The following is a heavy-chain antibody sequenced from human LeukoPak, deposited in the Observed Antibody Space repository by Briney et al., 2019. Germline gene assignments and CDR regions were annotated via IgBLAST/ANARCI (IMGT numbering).Heavy chain of an antibody. D-gene: IGHD3-10*01. V-gene: IGHV4-4*07. J-gene: IGHJ4*02. CDR1: GGSISSYY. Sequence: SETLSLTCTVSGGSISSYYWSWIRQPAGKGLEWIGRIYTSGSTNYNPSLKSRVTMLVDTSKNQFSLKLSSVTAADTAVYYCARGAYYYGSGKIFDYWGQGTLVTVSS. CDR3: ARGAYYYGSGKIFDY. CDR2: IYTSGST.